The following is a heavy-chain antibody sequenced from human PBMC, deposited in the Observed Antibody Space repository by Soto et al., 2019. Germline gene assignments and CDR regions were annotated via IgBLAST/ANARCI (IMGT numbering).Heavy chain of an antibody. Sequence: GGSLRLSCAASGFTFSSYEMNWVRQAPGKGLEWVSYISSSGSTIYYADSVKGRFTISRDNAKNSLYLQMNSLRAEDTAVYYCARDRYYYDSSGYYLDYWGQGTLVTVSS. J-gene: IGHJ4*02. CDR2: ISSSGSTI. CDR1: GFTFSSYE. CDR3: ARDRYYYDSSGYYLDY. V-gene: IGHV3-48*03. D-gene: IGHD3-22*01.